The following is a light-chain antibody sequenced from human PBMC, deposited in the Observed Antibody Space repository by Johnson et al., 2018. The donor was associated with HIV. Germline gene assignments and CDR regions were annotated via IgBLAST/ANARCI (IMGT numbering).Light chain of an antibody. J-gene: IGLJ1*01. CDR1: SSNFGNNF. V-gene: IGLV1-51*01. CDR2: DNN. CDR3: GTWDSSLRVGF. Sequence: QSVLSQPPSVSAAPGQKVTISCSGSSSNFGNNFVSWYRQLPGTAPKLLIYDNNKRPSGIPDRFTGSKSGTSATLGITGLQPGDEGDDYCGTWDSSLRVGFVGAGTKVTVL.